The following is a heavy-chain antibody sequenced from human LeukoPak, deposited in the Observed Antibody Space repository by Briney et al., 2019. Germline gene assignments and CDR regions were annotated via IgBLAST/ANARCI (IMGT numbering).Heavy chain of an antibody. CDR1: GYTFSGYA. J-gene: IGHJ4*02. V-gene: IGHV3-23*01. CDR3: AKRITMVRGVISNPFFDY. CDR2: ICGSGGST. Sequence: GGSLRLSCAASGYTFSGYAMSWVRQAPGKGLGWVSAICGSGGSTYYADSVKGRFTISRDNSKNTLYLQMNSLRAEDTAVYYCAKRITMVRGVISNPFFDYWGQGALVTVSS. D-gene: IGHD3-10*01.